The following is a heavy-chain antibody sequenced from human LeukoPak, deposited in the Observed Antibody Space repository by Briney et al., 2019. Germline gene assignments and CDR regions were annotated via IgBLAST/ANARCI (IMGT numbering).Heavy chain of an antibody. V-gene: IGHV1-8*01. Sequence: ASVTVSCKASGYTFTSYDINWVRQATGQGLEWMGWMNPNSGNTGYAQKFQGRVTMTRNTSISTAYMELSSLRSEDTAVYYCARYYYDSSGYYIDYWGQGTLVTVSS. D-gene: IGHD3-22*01. CDR1: GYTFTSYD. CDR2: MNPNSGNT. CDR3: ARYYYDSSGYYIDY. J-gene: IGHJ4*02.